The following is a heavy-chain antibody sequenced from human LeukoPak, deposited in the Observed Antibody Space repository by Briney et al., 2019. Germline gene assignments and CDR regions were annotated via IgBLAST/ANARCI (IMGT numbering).Heavy chain of an antibody. V-gene: IGHV1-69*02. Sequence: SVKVSCKASGGTFSSYTISWVRQAPGRGLEWMGRIIPILGIANYAQKFQGRVTITADKSTSTAYMELSSLRSEDTAVYYCARGIERINWFDPWGQGTLVTVSS. J-gene: IGHJ5*02. CDR2: IIPILGIA. CDR1: GGTFSSYT. D-gene: IGHD5-24*01. CDR3: ARGIERINWFDP.